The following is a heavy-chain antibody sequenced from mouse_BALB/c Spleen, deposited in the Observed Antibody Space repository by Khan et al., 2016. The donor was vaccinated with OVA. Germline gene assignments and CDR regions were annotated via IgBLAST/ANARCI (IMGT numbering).Heavy chain of an antibody. CDR3: AKHRIRYPDYFDY. D-gene: IGHD2-12*01. V-gene: IGHV2-6-5*01. J-gene: IGHJ2*01. CDR1: GFSLTDYG. CDR2: IWGGGIT. Sequence: QVQLKESGPGLVAPSQSLSITCTVSGFSLTDYGVSWIRQPPGKGLEWLGVIWGGGITYYNSALQSRLSIRKDNSKSQVFLKMNSQQTDDTSMDYFAKHRIRYPDYFDYWGQGTTRTVSS.